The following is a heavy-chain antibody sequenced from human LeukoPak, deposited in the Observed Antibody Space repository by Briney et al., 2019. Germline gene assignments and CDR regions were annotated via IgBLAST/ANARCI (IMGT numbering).Heavy chain of an antibody. CDR2: ISGRGRGGST. CDR1: GFTFSSFA. D-gene: IGHD2-15*01. Sequence: TGGSLRLSCAASGFTFSSFALSWVRQAPGKGLEWVSAISGRGRGGSTNYADSVKGRFTISRDNSKNTLYLQMNSLRAEDTAVYYCATTSSGGPYYFDYWGQGTLVTVSS. V-gene: IGHV3-23*01. J-gene: IGHJ4*02. CDR3: ATTSSGGPYYFDY.